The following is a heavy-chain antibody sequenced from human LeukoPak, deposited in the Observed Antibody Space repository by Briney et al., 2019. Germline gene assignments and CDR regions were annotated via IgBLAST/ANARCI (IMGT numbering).Heavy chain of an antibody. CDR1: GGSISTYY. CDR3: ARVEPYSYYFGMDV. V-gene: IGHV4-59*08. D-gene: IGHD1-26*01. Sequence: SETPSLTCTVSGGSISTYYWSWIRQSPGKGLDWIGYIHDTGSTNYNPSLKSRVSISVDRSKSQFSLHLSSVTAADTAVYFCARVEPYSYYFGMDVWGRGTTVTVSS. CDR2: IHDTGST. J-gene: IGHJ6*02.